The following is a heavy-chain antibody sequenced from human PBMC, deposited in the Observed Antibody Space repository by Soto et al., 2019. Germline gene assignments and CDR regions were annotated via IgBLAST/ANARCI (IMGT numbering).Heavy chain of an antibody. V-gene: IGHV1-69*13. CDR3: ARAYQQLVNWFDP. CDR1: GGTFSSYA. CDR2: IIPIFGTA. Sequence: SVKVSCKASGGTFSSYAISCVRQAPGQGLEWMGGIIPIFGTANYAQKFQGRVTITADESTSTAYMELSSLRSEDTAVYYCARAYQQLVNWFDPWGQGTLVTVSS. D-gene: IGHD6-13*01. J-gene: IGHJ5*02.